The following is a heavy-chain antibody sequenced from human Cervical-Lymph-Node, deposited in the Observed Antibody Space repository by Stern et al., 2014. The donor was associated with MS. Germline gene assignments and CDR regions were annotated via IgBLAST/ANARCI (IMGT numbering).Heavy chain of an antibody. CDR3: ARLTPGSGWIRAHDY. Sequence: VQLVQSGPGLVKPSGTLSLTCAVSGASISSRNWWSWVRQPPGKGLEWIGEIYHSGSTNYNPSLKSRVTISVDKSKNQFSLKLSSVTAADTAVYYCARLTPGSGWIRAHDYWGQGTLVTVSS. V-gene: IGHV4-4*02. CDR1: GASISSRNW. D-gene: IGHD6-19*01. J-gene: IGHJ4*02. CDR2: IYHSGST.